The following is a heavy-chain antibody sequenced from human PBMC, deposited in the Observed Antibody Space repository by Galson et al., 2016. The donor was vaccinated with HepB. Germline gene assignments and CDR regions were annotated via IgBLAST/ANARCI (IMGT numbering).Heavy chain of an antibody. CDR1: GFTVSSHY. Sequence: SLRLSCAVSGFTVSSHYMSWVRQAPGKGLEWVSVTYSGGTTDYAVSVKGRFTISRDESKNTLYLQMNSLRGDDTAVYFCAREHRSFDVWGQGVLVTVSS. CDR3: AREHRSFDV. CDR2: TYSGGTT. V-gene: IGHV3-66*02. J-gene: IGHJ4*02. D-gene: IGHD2-21*01.